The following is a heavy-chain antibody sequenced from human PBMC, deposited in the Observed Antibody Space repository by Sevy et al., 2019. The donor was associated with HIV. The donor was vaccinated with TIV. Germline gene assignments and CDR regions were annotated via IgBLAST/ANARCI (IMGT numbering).Heavy chain of an antibody. V-gene: IGHV3-7*01. J-gene: IGHJ4*02. CDR3: GRYFDSNGRYSSESQRFDY. CDR2: ISPDGSER. CDR1: GFIFNSYW. Sequence: GGSLRLSCGVSGFIFNSYWMSWVRQTPGKGLEWVATISPDGSERYYVDSLKGRFTISRDNAKNSLYLQMNSLRVEDTAVYYCGRYFDSNGRYSSESQRFDYWGQGTLVTVSS. D-gene: IGHD2-21*01.